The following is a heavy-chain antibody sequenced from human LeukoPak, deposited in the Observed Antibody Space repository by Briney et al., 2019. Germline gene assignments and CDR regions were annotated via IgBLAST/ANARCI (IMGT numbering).Heavy chain of an antibody. Sequence: GGSLRLSCAASGFTFDDYAMHWVRQAPGKGLEWVSGISWNSGSIGYADSVKGRFTISRDNAKNSLHLQMNSLRAEDTALYYCAKDISRIAAAGLDYWGQGTLVTVSS. V-gene: IGHV3-9*01. CDR1: GFTFDDYA. J-gene: IGHJ4*02. D-gene: IGHD6-13*01. CDR3: AKDISRIAAAGLDY. CDR2: ISWNSGSI.